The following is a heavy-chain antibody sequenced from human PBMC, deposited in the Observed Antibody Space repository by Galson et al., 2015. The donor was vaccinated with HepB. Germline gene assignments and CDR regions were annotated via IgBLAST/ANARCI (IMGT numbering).Heavy chain of an antibody. CDR3: AKDDYYYGMDV. J-gene: IGHJ6*02. V-gene: IGHV3-30*18. Sequence: LRLSCAASGFTFSSYGMHWVRQAPGKGLEWVAVISYDGSNKYYADSVKGRFTISRDNSKNTLYLQMNSLRAEDTAVYYCAKDDYYYGMDVWGQGTTVTVSS. CDR2: ISYDGSNK. CDR1: GFTFSSYG.